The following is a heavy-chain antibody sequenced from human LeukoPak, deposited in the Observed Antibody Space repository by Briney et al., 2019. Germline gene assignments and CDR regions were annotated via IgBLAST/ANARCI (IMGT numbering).Heavy chain of an antibody. Sequence: GGSLRLSCAASGFTFSSYGMHWVRQAPGKGLEWVAVISYDGSNKYYADSVKGRFTISRDNSKNTLYLQMNSLRAEDTAVYYCAKGSVQWLVEGDVGYLDYWGQGTLVTVSS. CDR1: GFTFSSYG. J-gene: IGHJ4*02. V-gene: IGHV3-30*18. CDR3: AKGSVQWLVEGDVGYLDY. D-gene: IGHD6-19*01. CDR2: ISYDGSNK.